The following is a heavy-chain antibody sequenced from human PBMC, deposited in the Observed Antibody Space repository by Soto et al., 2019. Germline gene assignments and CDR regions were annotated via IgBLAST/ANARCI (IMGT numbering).Heavy chain of an antibody. J-gene: IGHJ4*02. V-gene: IGHV3-73*01. Sequence: HPGGSLRLSCAASGFTFSGSAMHWVRQASGKGLEWVGRIRSKANSYATAYAASVKGRFTISRVVSKNTAYLQMNSLKTEDTAVYYCTSQTWWSLSEYFDYWGQGTLVTVSS. D-gene: IGHD2-15*01. CDR2: IRSKANSYAT. CDR3: TSQTWWSLSEYFDY. CDR1: GFTFSGSA.